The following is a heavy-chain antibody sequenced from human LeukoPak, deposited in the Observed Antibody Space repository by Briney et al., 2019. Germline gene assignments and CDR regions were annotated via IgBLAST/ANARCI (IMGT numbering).Heavy chain of an antibody. CDR1: GYSFVSYG. D-gene: IGHD3-16*01. Sequence: ASVKVSCKGSGYSFVSYGISWVRLAPGRGLEWMGWISVYHGTTNYAQSLQDRVTVTADTSTSTVYMELRSLRYDDTAVYYCAGGPGGVWGVIVDYWGQGTLVTVSS. CDR2: ISVYHGTT. V-gene: IGHV1-18*01. CDR3: AGGPGGVWGVIVDY. J-gene: IGHJ4*02.